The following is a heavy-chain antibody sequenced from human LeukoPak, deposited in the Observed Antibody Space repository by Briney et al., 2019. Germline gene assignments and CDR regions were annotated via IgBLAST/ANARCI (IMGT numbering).Heavy chain of an antibody. J-gene: IGHJ4*02. CDR3: ACDIARGGDC. Sequence: GASVKVSCKASGYTFTRYYLHWVRQAPGQGPEWMGVIDSSGGGTTYAQKFQGRVNVTRDTSTSTVYMELSSLRSEDTAVYYCACDIARGGDCWGQGILVTVSS. CDR1: GYTFTRYY. D-gene: IGHD2-21*01. CDR2: IDSSGGGT. V-gene: IGHV1-46*01.